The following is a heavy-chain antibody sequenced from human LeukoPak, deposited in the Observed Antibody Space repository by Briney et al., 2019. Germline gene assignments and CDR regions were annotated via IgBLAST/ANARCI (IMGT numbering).Heavy chain of an antibody. D-gene: IGHD5-12*01. CDR3: ARSPPKWLRSAFDY. CDR2: ISYDGSNK. CDR1: GFTFSSYA. J-gene: IGHJ4*02. V-gene: IGHV3-30-3*01. Sequence: PGRSLRLSCAASGFTFSSYAMHWVRQAPGKGLEWVAVISYDGSNKYYADSVKGRFTISRDNSKNTLYLQMNSLRAEDTAVYYCARSPPKWLRSAFDYWGQGTLVTVSS.